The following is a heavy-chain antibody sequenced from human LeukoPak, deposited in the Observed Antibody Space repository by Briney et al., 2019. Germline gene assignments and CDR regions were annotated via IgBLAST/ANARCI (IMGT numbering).Heavy chain of an antibody. CDR3: ARVDYYYDSSGYPGGYYFDY. CDR2: IYYSGST. CDR1: GGSISSYY. V-gene: IGHV4-59*01. D-gene: IGHD3-22*01. Sequence: SETLSLTCTVSGGSISSYYWSWIRQPPGKGLEWIGYIYYSGSTNYNPSLKSRVTISVDTSKNQFSLKLSSVTAADTAVYYCARVDYYYDSSGYPGGYYFDYWGQGTLVTVSS. J-gene: IGHJ4*02.